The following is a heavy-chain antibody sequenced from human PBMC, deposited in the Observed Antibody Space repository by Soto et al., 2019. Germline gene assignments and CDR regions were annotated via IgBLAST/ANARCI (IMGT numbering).Heavy chain of an antibody. CDR3: AGEPAYYYDSSGYSVPFGY. CDR1: GFTFSNYA. CDR2: ISYDGSNK. V-gene: IGHV3-30-3*01. D-gene: IGHD3-22*01. J-gene: IGHJ4*02. Sequence: QVQLVESGGGVVQPGRSLRLSCAASGFTFSNYAMHWVRQAPGKGLEWVAVISYDGSNKYYADSVKGRFTISRDNSKNALFLQMHSLRAEDTAVYYCAGEPAYYYDSSGYSVPFGYWGQGTLVTVSS.